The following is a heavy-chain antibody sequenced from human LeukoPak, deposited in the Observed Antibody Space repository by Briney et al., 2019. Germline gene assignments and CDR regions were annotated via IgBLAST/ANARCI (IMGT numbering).Heavy chain of an antibody. V-gene: IGHV1-8*01. Sequence: SVKVSCKASGYTFTSYDINWVRQATGQGLEWMGWMNPNSGNTGYAQKFQGRVTMTRNTSISTAYMELSSLRSEDTAVYYCARAWDTAMVTGSYGMDVWGQGTTVTVSS. D-gene: IGHD5-18*01. CDR1: GYTFTSYD. J-gene: IGHJ6*02. CDR3: ARAWDTAMVTGSYGMDV. CDR2: MNPNSGNT.